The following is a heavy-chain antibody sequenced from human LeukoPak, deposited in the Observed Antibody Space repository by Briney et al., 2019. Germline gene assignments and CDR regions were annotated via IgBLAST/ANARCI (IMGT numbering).Heavy chain of an antibody. CDR2: IYSGGST. Sequence: GGSLRLSCAASGFTVSSNYMSWVRQAPGKGLEWVSVIYSGGSTYYADSVKGRFTISRDNSKNTLYLQMNSLRAEDTAVYYCARSYGDYPSYYYGMDVWGQGTTVTVSS. V-gene: IGHV3-53*01. CDR1: GFTVSSNY. CDR3: ARSYGDYPSYYYGMDV. D-gene: IGHD4-17*01. J-gene: IGHJ6*02.